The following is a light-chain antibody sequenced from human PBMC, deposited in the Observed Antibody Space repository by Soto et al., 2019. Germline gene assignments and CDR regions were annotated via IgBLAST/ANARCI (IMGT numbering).Light chain of an antibody. CDR1: QSISNY. CDR2: AAS. Sequence: IQMTQSPSSLSASVGDIVTITCRASQSISNYLAWYQQKPGKVPKLLIYAASTLQSGVPSRFSGSGSGTDFTLTISSLQPEDVATYYCQKYDSAPWTFGQGTKVEFK. J-gene: IGKJ1*01. V-gene: IGKV1-27*01. CDR3: QKYDSAPWT.